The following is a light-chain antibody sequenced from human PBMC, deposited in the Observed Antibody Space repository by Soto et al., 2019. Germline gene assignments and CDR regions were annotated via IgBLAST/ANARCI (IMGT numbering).Light chain of an antibody. CDR2: GAS. V-gene: IGKV3-20*01. Sequence: EIVLTQSPGTLSLSPGERATLSCRASQSVSSSYLAWYQQKPGQAPRLLIYGASSRATGIPDRFSGSGSETDFTLNISSLEPEDFAVYYCQQYGSSSWTFGKGTKVEIK. J-gene: IGKJ1*01. CDR3: QQYGSSSWT. CDR1: QSVSSSY.